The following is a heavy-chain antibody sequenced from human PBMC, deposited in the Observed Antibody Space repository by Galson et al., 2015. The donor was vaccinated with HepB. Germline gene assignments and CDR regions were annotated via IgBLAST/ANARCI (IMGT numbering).Heavy chain of an antibody. J-gene: IGHJ6*03. CDR2: TIPIFGTA. V-gene: IGHV1-69*13. D-gene: IGHD6-13*01. CDR1: GGTFSSYA. CDR3: ARGAGIAAAGNYYYYYMDV. Sequence: SVKVSCKASGGTFSSYAISWVRQAPGQGLEWMGGTIPIFGTANYAQKFQGRVTITADESTSTAYMELSSLRSEDTAVYYCARGAGIAAAGNYYYYYMDVWGKGTTVTVSS.